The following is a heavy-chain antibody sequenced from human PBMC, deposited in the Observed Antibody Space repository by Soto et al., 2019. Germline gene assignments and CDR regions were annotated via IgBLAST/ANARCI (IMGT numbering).Heavy chain of an antibody. V-gene: IGHV1-18*01. CDR3: ASDWAAAGPFDY. Sequence: QVQLVQSGAEVKKPGASVKVSWKASGYSFTSYGISWVRQAPGQGLEWMGWISAYNGNTNYAQKLQGRVTMTTDTSTGTAYMELRSLRSYDTAVYYCASDWAAAGPFDYGGQGTLVTVSS. CDR2: ISAYNGNT. CDR1: GYSFTSYG. D-gene: IGHD6-13*01. J-gene: IGHJ4*02.